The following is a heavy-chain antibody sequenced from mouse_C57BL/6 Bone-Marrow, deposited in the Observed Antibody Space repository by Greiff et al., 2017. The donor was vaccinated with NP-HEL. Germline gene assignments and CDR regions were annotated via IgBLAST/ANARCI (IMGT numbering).Heavy chain of an antibody. CDR3: ARSGGGLRLFIDY. D-gene: IGHD2-4*01. CDR1: GYAFSSYW. V-gene: IGHV1-80*01. J-gene: IGHJ2*01. CDR2: IYPGDGDT. Sequence: QVQLKESGAELVKPGASVKISCKASGYAFSSYWMNWVKQRPGKGLEWIGQIYPGDGDTNYNGKFKGKATLTADKSSSTAYMQLSSLTSEDSAVYFCARSGGGLRLFIDYWGQGTTLTVSS.